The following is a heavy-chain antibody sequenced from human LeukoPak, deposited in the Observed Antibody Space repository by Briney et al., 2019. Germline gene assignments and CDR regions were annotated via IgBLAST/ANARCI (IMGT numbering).Heavy chain of an antibody. J-gene: IGHJ4*02. D-gene: IGHD6-6*01. CDR1: GFTFSNYW. Sequence: GGSLRLSCAASGFTFSNYWMTWVRQAPGKGREWVANIKQEGSVKYYVDSVKGRFTVSRDNAKNTLYLQMISLRAEDTAVYYCARIGYSSSSLDYWGQGTLVTVSS. CDR3: ARIGYSSSSLDY. CDR2: IKQEGSVK. V-gene: IGHV3-7*01.